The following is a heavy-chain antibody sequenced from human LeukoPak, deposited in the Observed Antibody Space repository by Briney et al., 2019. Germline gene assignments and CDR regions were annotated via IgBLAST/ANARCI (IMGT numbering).Heavy chain of an antibody. J-gene: IGHJ4*02. Sequence: TGGSLRLSCAASGFTFSSYAMHWVRQAPGKGLEWVAVISYDGSNKYYADSVKGRFTISRDNSKNTLYLQISSLRAEDTALYYCAKGSGNGYGSGPFDYWGQGTLVTVSS. CDR3: AKGSGNGYGSGPFDY. CDR1: GFTFSSYA. D-gene: IGHD3-10*01. CDR2: ISYDGSNK. V-gene: IGHV3-30*04.